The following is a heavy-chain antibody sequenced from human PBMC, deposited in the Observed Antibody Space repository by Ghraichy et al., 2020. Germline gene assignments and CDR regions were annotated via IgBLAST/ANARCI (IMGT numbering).Heavy chain of an antibody. Sequence: SETLSLTCAVYTESFSGYYWSWIRQPPGKGLEWIGEINHIGITNYRPSLKSRGTISVDTSKNQVSLNLSSVTAADTAVYYCARGVFCNGGSCYSRAFDIWGRGTMVFVSS. D-gene: IGHD2-15*01. J-gene: IGHJ3*02. CDR2: INHIGIT. CDR1: TESFSGYY. V-gene: IGHV4-34*01. CDR3: ARGVFCNGGSCYSRAFDI.